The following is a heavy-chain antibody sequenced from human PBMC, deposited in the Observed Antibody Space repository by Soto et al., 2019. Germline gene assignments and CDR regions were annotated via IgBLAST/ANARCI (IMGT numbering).Heavy chain of an antibody. Sequence: EVQLVESGGGLVQPGRSLRLSCAASGFTFDDYAMHWVRQAPGKGLEWVSRISWNSGRLGYADSVKGRFTISRDNAKNSLYLQMNSLRAEDTAVYYCASDHYDSRGYYYFDYWGQGTLVTVSS. CDR2: ISWNSGRL. D-gene: IGHD3-22*01. CDR3: ASDHYDSRGYYYFDY. J-gene: IGHJ4*02. CDR1: GFTFDDYA. V-gene: IGHV3-9*01.